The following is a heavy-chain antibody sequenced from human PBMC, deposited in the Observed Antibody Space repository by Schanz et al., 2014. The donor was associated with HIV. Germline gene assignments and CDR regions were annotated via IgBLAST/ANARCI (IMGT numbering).Heavy chain of an antibody. CDR3: ARDGGEV. CDR2: IKEDGSEK. V-gene: IGHV3-7*01. D-gene: IGHD3-16*01. J-gene: IGHJ6*02. Sequence: VQLVESGGGVVQPGGSLRLSCAASGFTFSRYWMTWVRQAPGKGLEWVANIKEDGSEKYHADSVKGRFTISRDNAKNSLFLQMESLRAEDTAVYYCARDGGEVWGQGTTVTVSS. CDR1: GFTFSRYW.